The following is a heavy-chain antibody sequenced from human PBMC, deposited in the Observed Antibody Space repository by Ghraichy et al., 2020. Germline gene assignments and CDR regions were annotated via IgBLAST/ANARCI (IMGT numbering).Heavy chain of an antibody. CDR2: IKHDGSVK. V-gene: IGHV3-7*01. D-gene: IGHD6-6*01. CDR3: ARTGYSRSSFDY. Sequence: GGSLRLSCAASGFTFSNYWMSWVRQAPGKGLEWVANIKHDGSVKYYVDSMKGRLTVSRDNAKNSLYLQMNSLRVEDASVYYCARTGYSRSSFDYWGQGTLVTVSS. J-gene: IGHJ4*02. CDR1: GFTFSNYW.